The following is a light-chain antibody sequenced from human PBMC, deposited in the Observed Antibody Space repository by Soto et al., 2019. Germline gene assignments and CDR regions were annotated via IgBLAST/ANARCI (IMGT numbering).Light chain of an antibody. CDR3: QKYGSSPLT. Sequence: PGERATLSCRASQSAPSYYLAWYHQRPGQAPRLLIYGASNRATGTPDRFSGSGSGTDFTLTISRLDPEDFALFFCQKYGSSPLTFGQGTKVEVK. CDR2: GAS. CDR1: QSAPSYY. V-gene: IGKV3-20*01. J-gene: IGKJ1*01.